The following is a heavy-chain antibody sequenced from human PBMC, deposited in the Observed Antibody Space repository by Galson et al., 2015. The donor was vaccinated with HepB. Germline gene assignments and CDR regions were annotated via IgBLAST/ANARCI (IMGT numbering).Heavy chain of an antibody. D-gene: IGHD6-13*01. CDR1: GFTFSSYG. CDR3: AKEQGWLYSSSWSYSPMGV. CDR2: ISYDGSNK. V-gene: IGHV3-30*18. J-gene: IGHJ6*02. Sequence: SLRLSCAASGFTFSSYGMHWVRQAPGKGLEWVAVISYDGSNKYYADSVKGRFTISRDDSKNTLYLQMNSLRAEDTAVYYCAKEQGWLYSSSWSYSPMGVWGQGTTVTVSS.